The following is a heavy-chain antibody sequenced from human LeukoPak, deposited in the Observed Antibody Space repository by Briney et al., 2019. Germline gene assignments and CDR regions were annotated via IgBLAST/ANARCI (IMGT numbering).Heavy chain of an antibody. CDR2: IRSKANSYAT. CDR3: TRRRSYYDSSGYYGNDAFDI. J-gene: IGHJ3*02. D-gene: IGHD3-22*01. Sequence: PGGSLKLSCAASGFTFSGSAMHWVRQASGKGLEWVGRIRSKANSYATAYAASGKGRFTISRDDSKNTAYLQMNSLKTEDTAVYYCTRRRSYYDSSGYYGNDAFDIWGQGTMVTVSS. V-gene: IGHV3-73*01. CDR1: GFTFSGSA.